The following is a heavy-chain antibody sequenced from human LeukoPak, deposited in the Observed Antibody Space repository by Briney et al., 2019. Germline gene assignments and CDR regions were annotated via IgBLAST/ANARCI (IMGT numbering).Heavy chain of an antibody. D-gene: IGHD3/OR15-3a*01. CDR1: GFTFSTYW. CDR3: AREGLDDAFDI. J-gene: IGHJ3*02. Sequence: GGSLRLSCAASGFTFSTYWMSWVRQAPGKGLEWVSSISSSSSYIYYADSVKGRFTISRDNAKNSLYLQMNSLRAEDTAVYYCAREGLDDAFDIWGQGTMVTVSS. CDR2: ISSSSSYI. V-gene: IGHV3-21*01.